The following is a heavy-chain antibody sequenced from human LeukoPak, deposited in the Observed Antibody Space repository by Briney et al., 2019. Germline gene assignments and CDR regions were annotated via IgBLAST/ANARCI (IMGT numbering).Heavy chain of an antibody. Sequence: SETLSLTCTVSGGSISSYYWSWIRQPPGKGLEWIGYIYYSGSTNYNPSLKSRVTISVDTSKNQFSLKLSSATAADTAVYYCASASVRSYFDYWGQGTLVTVSS. D-gene: IGHD5/OR15-5a*01. V-gene: IGHV4-59*01. CDR2: IYYSGST. CDR1: GGSISSYY. CDR3: ASASVRSYFDY. J-gene: IGHJ4*02.